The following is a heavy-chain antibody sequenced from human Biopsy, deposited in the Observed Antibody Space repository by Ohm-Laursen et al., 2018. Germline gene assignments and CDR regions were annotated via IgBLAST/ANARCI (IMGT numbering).Heavy chain of an antibody. Sequence: SDTLSLTCTLSGYSIIPSGPENWSWIRQPPWKGLEWIGYIYYTGSTNYNPSLKSRVTISVDTSMNPLSLRLTSVTAADTAVYYCARHAPSYSGSYWRYFDLWGRGTLVTVSS. D-gene: IGHD1-26*01. CDR2: IYYTGST. J-gene: IGHJ2*01. CDR1: GYSIIPSGPEN. V-gene: IGHV4-61*03. CDR3: ARHAPSYSGSYWRYFDL.